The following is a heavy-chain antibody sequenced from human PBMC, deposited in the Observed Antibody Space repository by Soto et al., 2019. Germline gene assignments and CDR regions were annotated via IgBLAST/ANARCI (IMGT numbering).Heavy chain of an antibody. CDR2: FDPEDGET. D-gene: IGHD4-17*01. CDR3: ATDRYGDYFVGWFDP. Sequence: ASVKVSCKVSGYTLTELSMHWVRQAPGKGLEWMGGFDPEDGETIYAQKFQGRVTMTEDTSTDTAYMELSSLRSEDTAVYYCATDRYGDYFVGWFDPWGQGTLVTVSS. V-gene: IGHV1-24*01. CDR1: GYTLTELS. J-gene: IGHJ5*02.